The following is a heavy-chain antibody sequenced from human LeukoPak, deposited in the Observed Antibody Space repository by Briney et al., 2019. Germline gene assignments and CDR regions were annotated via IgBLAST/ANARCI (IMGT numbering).Heavy chain of an antibody. Sequence: ASVKVSCKASSYTFTRYGISWVRQAPGQGLEWMGWISGSNGNTNYAQKLQGRVTMTTDTSTSTAYMELRSLRSDDAAVYYCARGGGAAHGGYYYMDVWGKGTTVTVSS. V-gene: IGHV1-18*01. D-gene: IGHD6-13*01. J-gene: IGHJ6*03. CDR2: ISGSNGNT. CDR3: ARGGGAAHGGYYYMDV. CDR1: SYTFTRYG.